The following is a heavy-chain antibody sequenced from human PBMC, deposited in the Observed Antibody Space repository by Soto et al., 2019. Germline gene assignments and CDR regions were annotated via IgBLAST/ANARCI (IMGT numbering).Heavy chain of an antibody. Sequence: QVQLVQSGAEVKKPGSSVKVSCKASGGTFSSYTISWVRQAPGQGLEWMGRIIPILGIANYAQKFQGRVTITADKSTSTAYMELGSLRSEDTGVYYCASQGLVRSYYYYGMDVWGQGTTVTVSS. D-gene: IGHD6-19*01. CDR3: ASQGLVRSYYYYGMDV. CDR1: GGTFSSYT. J-gene: IGHJ6*02. CDR2: IIPILGIA. V-gene: IGHV1-69*02.